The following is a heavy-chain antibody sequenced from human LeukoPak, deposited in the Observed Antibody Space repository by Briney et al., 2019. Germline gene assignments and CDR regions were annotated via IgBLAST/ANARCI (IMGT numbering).Heavy chain of an antibody. CDR2: ISYDGNNK. D-gene: IGHD6-6*01. J-gene: IGHJ4*02. V-gene: IGHV3-30-3*01. CDR1: GFTFSSYA. CDR3: ARGAPERISSSTNYYFDY. Sequence: PGRSLRLSCAASGFTFSSYAMYWVRQAPGKGLEWVAVISYDGNNKYYADSVKGRFTISRDDSKNTLSLQMNSLRAEDTAVYYCARGAPERISSSTNYYFDYWGQGTLVTVSS.